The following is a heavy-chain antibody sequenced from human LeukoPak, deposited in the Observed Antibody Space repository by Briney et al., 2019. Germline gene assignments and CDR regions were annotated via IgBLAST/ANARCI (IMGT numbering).Heavy chain of an antibody. CDR2: ISPSGDRT. CDR1: GFTFSSYA. CDR3: VIMHGYYDGSGFWVQ. J-gene: IGHJ4*02. D-gene: IGHD3-22*01. V-gene: IGHV3-23*01. Sequence: GGSLRLSCAASGFTFSSYAMSWVRQAPGKGLEWVSFISPSGDRTSNADSVEGRFTISRDNTRNTLYLQMNSLRDEDTGVYYCVIMHGYYDGSGFWVQWGQGTLVTVSS.